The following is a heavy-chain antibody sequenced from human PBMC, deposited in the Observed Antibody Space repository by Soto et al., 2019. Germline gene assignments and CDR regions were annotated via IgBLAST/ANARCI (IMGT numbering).Heavy chain of an antibody. CDR3: ARGSWGTLDV. D-gene: IGHD7-27*01. CDR1: GGSITDYE. V-gene: IGHV4-59*01. J-gene: IGHJ6*02. Sequence: QVQVQESGPGVVKPSETLSLTCAVSGGSITDYEWGWIRQPPGRGLESIGYVTEAGRTNNLNTSPRPRGTMSRDPSASQVSLKLTSVTPADTALYYCARGSWGTLDVCGQGTTVTVSS. CDR2: VTEAGRT.